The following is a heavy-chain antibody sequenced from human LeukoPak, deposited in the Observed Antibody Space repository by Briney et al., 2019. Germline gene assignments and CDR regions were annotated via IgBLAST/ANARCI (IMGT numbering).Heavy chain of an antibody. V-gene: IGHV3-21*01. CDR1: GFTFSSYE. J-gene: IGHJ4*02. CDR3: ARLGGEWELRTGDY. Sequence: SGGSLRLSCAASGFTFSSYEMNWVRQAPGKGLEWVSSISSSSSYIYYADSVKGRFTISRDNAKNSLYLQMNSLRAEDTAVYYCARLGGEWELRTGDYWGQGTLVTVSS. D-gene: IGHD1-26*01. CDR2: ISSSSSYI.